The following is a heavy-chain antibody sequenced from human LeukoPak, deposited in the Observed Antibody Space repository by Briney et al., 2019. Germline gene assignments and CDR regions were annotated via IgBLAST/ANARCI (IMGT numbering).Heavy chain of an antibody. Sequence: GGSLRLSCAASGFTFNNYWMHWVRQAPGRGLVWVSSIRFDGGDTAYADSAKGRFTISRDNAKNTMFLQMNNLRAADTAVYYCAKEIDGFDVWGQGTLVTVSS. V-gene: IGHV3-74*01. CDR2: IRFDGGDT. CDR1: GFTFNNYW. CDR3: AKEIDGFDV. J-gene: IGHJ3*01.